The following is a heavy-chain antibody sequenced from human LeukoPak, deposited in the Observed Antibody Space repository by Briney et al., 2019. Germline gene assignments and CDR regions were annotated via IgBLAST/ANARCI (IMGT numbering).Heavy chain of an antibody. CDR3: ARDGYSSSWYLPRGWFDP. CDR1: GDSFSSNSAA. CDR2: TYYRSKWYN. D-gene: IGHD6-13*01. Sequence: SQTLSLTCAISGDSFSSNSAAWNWIRQSPSRGLEWLGRTYYRSKWYNDYAVSVKSRITINPDTSKNQFSLQLNSVTPEDTAVYYCARDGYSSSWYLPRGWFDPWGQGTLVTVSS. V-gene: IGHV6-1*01. J-gene: IGHJ5*02.